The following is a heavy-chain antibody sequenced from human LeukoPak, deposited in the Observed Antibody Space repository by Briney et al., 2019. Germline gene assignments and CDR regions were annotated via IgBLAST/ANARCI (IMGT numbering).Heavy chain of an antibody. J-gene: IGHJ4*02. CDR2: IHDTGAST. Sequence: AGGSLRLSCVASGFTFSNYAMSWVRQAPGKGLEWVSDIHDTGASTYYAASVKGRFSISRDNSKNTLYLQMNSLRPEDTAIYYCAKDIVEGNGFDFWGQGTLVTVSS. CDR3: AKDIVEGNGFDF. D-gene: IGHD3-22*01. V-gene: IGHV3-23*01. CDR1: GFTFSNYA.